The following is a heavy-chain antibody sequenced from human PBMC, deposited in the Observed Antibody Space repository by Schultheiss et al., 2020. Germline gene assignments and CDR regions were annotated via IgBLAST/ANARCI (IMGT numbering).Heavy chain of an antibody. Sequence: TLSLTCTVSGGSISSYYWSWIRQPPGKGLEWIGYIYYSGSTNYNPSLKSRVTISVDTSKNQFSLKLSSVTAADTAVYYCAREGYSYGLYYYYGMDVWGQGTTVTVSS. CDR3: AREGYSYGLYYYYGMDV. CDR1: GGSISSYY. V-gene: IGHV4-59*01. D-gene: IGHD5-18*01. J-gene: IGHJ6*02. CDR2: IYYSGST.